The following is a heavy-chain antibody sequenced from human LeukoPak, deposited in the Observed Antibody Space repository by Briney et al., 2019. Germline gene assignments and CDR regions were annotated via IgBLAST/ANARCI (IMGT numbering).Heavy chain of an antibody. CDR2: INTNTGNP. Sequence: ASVKVSCKASGYTSTSYDINWVRQATGQGLEWMGWINTNTGNPTYAQGFTGRFVFSLDTSVSTAYLQISSLKAEDTAVYYCARVESGYYDSSGYSDFDYWGQGTLVTVSS. J-gene: IGHJ4*02. CDR3: ARVESGYYDSSGYSDFDY. D-gene: IGHD3-22*01. V-gene: IGHV7-4-1*02. CDR1: GYTSTSYD.